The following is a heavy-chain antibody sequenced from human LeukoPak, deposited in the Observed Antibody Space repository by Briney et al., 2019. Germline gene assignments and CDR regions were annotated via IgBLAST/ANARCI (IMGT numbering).Heavy chain of an antibody. V-gene: IGHV4-34*01. D-gene: IGHD4-23*01. CDR3: ARAPTTVVTPGNWFDP. Sequence: SETLSLTCAVYGGSFSGYYWSWIRQPPGKGLEWIREINHSGSTNYNPSLKSRVTISVDTSKNQFSLKLSSVTAADTAVYYCARAPTTVVTPGNWFDPWGQGTLVTVSS. J-gene: IGHJ5*02. CDR1: GGSFSGYY. CDR2: INHSGST.